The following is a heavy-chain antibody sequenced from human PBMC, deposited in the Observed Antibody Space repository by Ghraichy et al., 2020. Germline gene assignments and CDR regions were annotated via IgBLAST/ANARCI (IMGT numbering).Heavy chain of an antibody. D-gene: IGHD1-26*01. J-gene: IGHJ4*02. CDR3: ARVHSGSYPGAY. Sequence: GGSLRLSCAASGFTFSSYSMNWVRQAPGKGMEWVSSISSSSSYIYYADSVKGRFTISRDNAKNSLYLQMNSLRAEDTAVYYCARVHSGSYPGAYWGQGTLVTVSS. CDR2: ISSSSSYI. CDR1: GFTFSSYS. V-gene: IGHV3-21*01.